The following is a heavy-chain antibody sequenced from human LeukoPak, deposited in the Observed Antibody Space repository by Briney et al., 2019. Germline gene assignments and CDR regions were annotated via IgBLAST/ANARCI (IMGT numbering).Heavy chain of an antibody. CDR1: GFTFSSYA. V-gene: IGHV3-30-3*01. Sequence: PGGSLRLSCAASGFTFSSYAMSWVRQAPGKGLEWVAVISYDGSNKYYADSVKGRFTISRDNSKNTLYLQMNSLRAEDTAVYYCARDLGGAHAYGMDVWGQGTTVTVSS. J-gene: IGHJ6*02. CDR3: ARDLGGAHAYGMDV. CDR2: ISYDGSNK.